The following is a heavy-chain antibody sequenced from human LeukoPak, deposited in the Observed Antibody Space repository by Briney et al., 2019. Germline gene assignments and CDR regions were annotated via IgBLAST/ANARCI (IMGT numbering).Heavy chain of an antibody. D-gene: IGHD3-10*01. CDR2: INHSGST. CDR1: GGSFSGYY. CDR3: ARGQLLWFGKYYYYYGMDV. Sequence: PSETLSLTCAVYGGSFSGYYWSWIRQPPGKGLEWIGEINHSGSTNYNPSLKSRVTISVDTPKNQFSLKLSSVTAADTAVYYCARGQLLWFGKYYYYYGMDVWGQGTAVTVSS. V-gene: IGHV4-34*01. J-gene: IGHJ6*02.